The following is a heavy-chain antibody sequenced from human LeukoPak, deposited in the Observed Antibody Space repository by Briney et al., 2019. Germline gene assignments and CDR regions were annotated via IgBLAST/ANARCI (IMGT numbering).Heavy chain of an antibody. CDR3: ARRMTYYHILTGYPQQYYIDY. D-gene: IGHD3-9*01. CDR1: GGSISSGVYY. CDR2: ICYSGST. Sequence: SGTLSLTCTVSGGSISSGVYYWSWIRQAPGKGLECIGYICYSGSTYYNPSLKSRVTISVDTSKTQVSLKLSSVTAAETAVYYCARRMTYYHILTGYPQQYYIDYWGQGTLVTVSS. J-gene: IGHJ4*02. V-gene: IGHV4-30-4*08.